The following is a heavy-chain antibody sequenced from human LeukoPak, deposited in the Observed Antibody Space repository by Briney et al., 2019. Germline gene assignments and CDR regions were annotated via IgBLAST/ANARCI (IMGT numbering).Heavy chain of an antibody. J-gene: IGHJ3*02. V-gene: IGHV3-30*02. D-gene: IGHD6-19*01. CDR2: IRYDGSNK. CDR3: AKVGGYSSGWYEGQALDAFDI. Sequence: PGGSLRLSCAASGFTFSSYGMHWVRQAPGKGLEWVAFIRYDGSNKYYADSVKGRFTISRDKSKNTLYLQMNSLGAEDTAVYYCAKVGGYSSGWYEGQALDAFDIWGQGTMVTVSS. CDR1: GFTFSSYG.